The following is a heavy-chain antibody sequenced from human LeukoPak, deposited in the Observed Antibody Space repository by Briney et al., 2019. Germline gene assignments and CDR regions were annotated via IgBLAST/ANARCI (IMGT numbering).Heavy chain of an antibody. D-gene: IGHD5-18*01. J-gene: IGHJ4*02. CDR2: IKNGGSEK. V-gene: IGHV3-7*04. Sequence: PGGSLRLSCAASGFTFSSYWMTWVRQAPGKGLEWVANIKNGGSEKYYADSVKGRFTISTDNDKNSLYQQMNSLRAEDSAVYCCARALGYSYAFYFVYWGQGTLVSVSS. CDR3: ARALGYSYAFYFVY. CDR1: GFTFSSYW.